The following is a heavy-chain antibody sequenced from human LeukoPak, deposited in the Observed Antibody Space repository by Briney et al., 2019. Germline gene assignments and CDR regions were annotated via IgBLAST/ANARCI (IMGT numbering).Heavy chain of an antibody. Sequence: GGSLRLSCAASGFTFSSYEMNWVRQAPGKGLEWVSYISSSGNTIYYADSVKGRFTISRDNAKNSLYLQMNSLRAEDTAVYYCAREVRITIFGVVVAHYYYYMDVWGKGTTVTVSS. V-gene: IGHV3-48*03. CDR3: AREVRITIFGVVVAHYYYYMDV. CDR2: ISSSGNTI. CDR1: GFTFSSYE. D-gene: IGHD3-3*01. J-gene: IGHJ6*03.